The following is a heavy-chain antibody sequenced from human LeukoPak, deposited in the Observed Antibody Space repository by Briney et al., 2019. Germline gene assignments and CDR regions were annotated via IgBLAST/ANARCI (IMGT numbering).Heavy chain of an antibody. CDR2: IFPGDSDT. Sequence: GESLKISCKGSGYSFSTYWIGWVRQMPGKGLEWMGIIFPGDSDTRYSPSFQGQVTISADKSISTAYLQWSSLKASDTAMYYCARRSYSASYCDYWGQGTLVTVSS. CDR3: ARRSYSASYCDY. CDR1: GYSFSTYW. V-gene: IGHV5-51*01. D-gene: IGHD1-26*01. J-gene: IGHJ4*02.